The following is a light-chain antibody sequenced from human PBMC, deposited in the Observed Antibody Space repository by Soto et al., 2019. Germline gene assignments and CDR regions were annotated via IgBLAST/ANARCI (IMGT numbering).Light chain of an antibody. CDR1: QSVSSSY. CDR2: GAS. CDR3: QQSYNTPLT. V-gene: IGKV3-20*01. Sequence: EIVLTQSPGTLSLSPGERATLSCRASQSVSSSYLAWYQQKPGQAPRLLIYGASSRATGIPDRFSGSGSGTDFTLTISRLEPEDFAVYYCQQSYNTPLTFGQGTKVEIK. J-gene: IGKJ1*01.